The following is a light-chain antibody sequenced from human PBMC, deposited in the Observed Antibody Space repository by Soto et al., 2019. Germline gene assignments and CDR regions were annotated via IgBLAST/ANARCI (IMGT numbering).Light chain of an antibody. CDR2: WAS. Sequence: DIVMTQSPDSLAVSLGERATINCKSSQSVLYSSNNKNYLAWYQQRPGQPPNLLIYWASTRESGVPDRFSGSGSGTDFTLTISSLQDEDVAIYYCQQYFSFPWTFGQGTKVEIK. CDR1: QSVLYSSNNKNY. J-gene: IGKJ1*01. CDR3: QQYFSFPWT. V-gene: IGKV4-1*01.